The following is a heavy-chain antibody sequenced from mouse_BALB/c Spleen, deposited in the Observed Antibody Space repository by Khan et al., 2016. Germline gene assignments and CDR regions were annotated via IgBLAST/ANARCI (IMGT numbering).Heavy chain of an antibody. V-gene: IGHV3-2*02. CDR1: GYSITSDYA. D-gene: IGHD2-2*01. CDR2: ISYSGST. J-gene: IGHJ3*01. CDR3: ARSFGYRGFAY. Sequence: EVQLQESGPGLVKPSQSLSLTCTVTGYSITSDYAWNWIRQFPGNKLEWMGYISYSGSTNYNPSLKSRVSITRDTSKNQVFLRLNSVTTEDTATYYCARSFGYRGFAYWGQGTLVTVSA.